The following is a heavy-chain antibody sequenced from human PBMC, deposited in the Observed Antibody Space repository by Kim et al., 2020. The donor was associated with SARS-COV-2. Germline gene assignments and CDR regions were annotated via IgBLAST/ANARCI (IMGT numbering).Heavy chain of an antibody. V-gene: IGHV4-34*01. CDR3: ARKSTALLWFGVGSNWFDP. Sequence: SETLSLTCAVYGGSFSGYYWSWIRQPPGKGLEWIGEINHSGSTNYNPSLKSRVTISVDTSKNQFSLKLSSVTAADTAVYYCARKSTALLWFGVGSNWFDPWGQGTLVTVSS. D-gene: IGHD3-10*01. J-gene: IGHJ5*02. CDR1: GGSFSGYY. CDR2: INHSGST.